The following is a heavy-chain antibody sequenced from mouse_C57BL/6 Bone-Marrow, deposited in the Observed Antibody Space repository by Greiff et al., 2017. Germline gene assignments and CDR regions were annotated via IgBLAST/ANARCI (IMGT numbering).Heavy chain of an antibody. CDR1: GYTFTDYY. Sequence: EVQLQQSGPELVKPGASVKISCKASGYTFTDYYMNWVKQSHGKSLEWIGDINPNNGGTSYNQKFKGKATLTVDKSSSTAYMERRSLTSEDSAVYYCANDGYYWFAYWGQGTLVTVSA. J-gene: IGHJ3*01. V-gene: IGHV1-26*01. D-gene: IGHD2-3*01. CDR3: ANDGYYWFAY. CDR2: INPNNGGT.